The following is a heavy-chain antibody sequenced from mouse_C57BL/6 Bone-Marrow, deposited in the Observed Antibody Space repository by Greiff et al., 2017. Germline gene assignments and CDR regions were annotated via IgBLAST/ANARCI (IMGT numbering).Heavy chain of an antibody. J-gene: IGHJ4*01. V-gene: IGHV5-4*01. CDR2: ISDGGSYT. CDR1: GFTFSSYA. D-gene: IGHD1-1*01. CDR3: ARDRDYGSSYDARYY. Sequence: EVQLVESGGGLVKPGGSLKLSCAASGFTFSSYAMSWVRQTPEKRLEWVATISDGGSYTYYPDNVKGRFTISRDNAKNNLYLQMSHRKSEDTAMDYCARDRDYGSSYDARYYGGRGTSVTVSS.